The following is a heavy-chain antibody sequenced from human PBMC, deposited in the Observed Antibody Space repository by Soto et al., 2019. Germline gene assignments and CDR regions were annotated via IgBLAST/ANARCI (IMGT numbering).Heavy chain of an antibody. V-gene: IGHV4-31*03. Sequence: KTWETLSLTCTVSGGSISSGGYYWSWIRQHPGKGLEWIGYIYYSGSTYYNPPLKSRVTISVDTSKNQFSLKLSSVTAADTAVYYCARGRGYAFTTEYFQHWGQGTLVTVSS. CDR2: IYYSGST. D-gene: IGHD2-8*01. J-gene: IGHJ1*01. CDR1: GGSISSGGYY. CDR3: ARGRGYAFTTEYFQH.